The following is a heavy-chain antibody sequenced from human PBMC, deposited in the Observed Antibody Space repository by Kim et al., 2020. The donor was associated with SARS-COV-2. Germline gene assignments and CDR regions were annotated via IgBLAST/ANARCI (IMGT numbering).Heavy chain of an antibody. CDR1: GYSFTSYG. CDR2: ISADNGNT. Sequence: ASVKVSCKTSGYSFTSYGISWVRQAPGQGLEWMGWISADNGNTEFAEKVQDRVTMTTDKSSRTAYMELRGLTPNDTAVYFCARGPRPEAFWGQGTLVTVSS. V-gene: IGHV1-18*04. D-gene: IGHD3-16*01. J-gene: IGHJ4*02. CDR3: ARGPRPEAF.